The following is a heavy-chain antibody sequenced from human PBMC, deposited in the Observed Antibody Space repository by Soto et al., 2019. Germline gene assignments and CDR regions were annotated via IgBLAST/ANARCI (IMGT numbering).Heavy chain of an antibody. CDR2: VSAGGDMT. V-gene: IGHV3-23*01. J-gene: IGHJ6*02. CDR3: AKERADIVLTPHATSGMDV. CDR1: GFTFSSYA. D-gene: IGHD2-8*02. Sequence: DVQLLESGGHLVQPGGSLRLSCAASGFTFSSYAMSWVRQAPGKGLEWVSSVSAGGDMTYYSDSVKGRFTISRDNSDNKVYLQMDRLREEDTAVYFCAKERADIVLTPHATSGMDVWGQGATVTVSS.